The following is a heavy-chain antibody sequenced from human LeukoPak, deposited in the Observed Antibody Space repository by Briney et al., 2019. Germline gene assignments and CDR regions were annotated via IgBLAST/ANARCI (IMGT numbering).Heavy chain of an antibody. V-gene: IGHV3-53*01. Sequence: GGSLRLSCVASGIDISYHYVGWVRQAPGKGLGWVSVIHTGGTTHYADSVKGRFTISKDNSNNTVFLQINSVRVEDTAVYYCAKEYSYSGFYHYYMDVWGKGTTVTVSS. D-gene: IGHD1-26*01. J-gene: IGHJ6*03. CDR1: GIDISYHY. CDR3: AKEYSYSGFYHYYMDV. CDR2: IHTGGTT.